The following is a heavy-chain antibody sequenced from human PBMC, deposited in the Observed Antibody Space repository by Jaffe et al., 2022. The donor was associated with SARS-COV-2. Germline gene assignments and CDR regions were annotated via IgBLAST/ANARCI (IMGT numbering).Heavy chain of an antibody. CDR2: ISGSGGST. D-gene: IGHD3-3*01. CDR3: ARSPLKSPYDYYYYGMDV. J-gene: IGHJ6*02. V-gene: IGHV3-23*01. CDR1: GFTFSSYA. Sequence: EVQLLESGGGLVQPGGSLRLSCAASGFTFSSYAMTWVRQAPGKGLEWVSAISGSGGSTYYADSVKGRFTISRDNSKNTLFLRMNSLRAEDTAVYYCARSPLKSPYDYYYYGMDVWGQGTTVTVSS.